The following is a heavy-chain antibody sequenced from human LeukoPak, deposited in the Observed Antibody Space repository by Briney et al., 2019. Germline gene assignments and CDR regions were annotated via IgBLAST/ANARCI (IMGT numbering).Heavy chain of an antibody. V-gene: IGHV4-59*01. J-gene: IGHJ5*02. Sequence: SETLSLTCTVSGGSISSYYWSWIRQPPGKGLEWIGYVYDGGSTNYSPSLKSRVTMSIDTSMNQFSLRLSSVTAADTAVYYCAREGSSGRYNWFDPWGQGTLVTVSS. CDR2: VYDGGST. CDR1: GGSISSYY. D-gene: IGHD3-10*01. CDR3: AREGSSGRYNWFDP.